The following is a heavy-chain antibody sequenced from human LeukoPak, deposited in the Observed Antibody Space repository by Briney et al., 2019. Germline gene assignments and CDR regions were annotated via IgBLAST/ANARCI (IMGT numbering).Heavy chain of an antibody. Sequence: EASVKVSCKASGYTFTSYAMHWVRQAPGQGLEWMGWISAYNGNTNYAQNLQGRVTMTTDTSTSTAYMELRSLRSDDTAVYYCARTGIQLWSFDYWGQGTLVTVS. CDR2: ISAYNGNT. V-gene: IGHV1-18*01. CDR1: GYTFTSYA. D-gene: IGHD5-18*01. J-gene: IGHJ4*02. CDR3: ARTGIQLWSFDY.